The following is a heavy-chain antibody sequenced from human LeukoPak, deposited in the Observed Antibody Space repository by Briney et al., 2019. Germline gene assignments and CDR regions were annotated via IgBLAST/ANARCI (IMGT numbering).Heavy chain of an antibody. CDR2: ISSASNTI. V-gene: IGHV3-48*01. J-gene: IGHJ5*02. D-gene: IGHD3-10*01. Sequence: GESLRLSCAASGFTLSSYSMNWVRQAPGKGLEWVSYISSASNTIYYADSVKGRFTISRDNAKNSLYLQMNSPRAEDTAMYYCARDGWFGDYNWFDPWGQGTLVTVSS. CDR3: ARDGWFGDYNWFDP. CDR1: GFTLSSYS.